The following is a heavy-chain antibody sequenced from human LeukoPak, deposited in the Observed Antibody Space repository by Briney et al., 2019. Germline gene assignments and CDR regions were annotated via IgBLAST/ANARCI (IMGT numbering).Heavy chain of an antibody. V-gene: IGHV3-23*01. CDR1: GFTFSDFA. Sequence: GGSLRLSCAASGFTFSDFAMNWVRQAPGKGLEWVSGTGHDSDNTYYADSVKGRFSISRDNSNNMLHLRMDSLRAEDAAVYYCAREGGSGSMDYWGQGTLVTVSS. D-gene: IGHD3-22*01. J-gene: IGHJ4*02. CDR2: TGHDSDNT. CDR3: AREGGSGSMDY.